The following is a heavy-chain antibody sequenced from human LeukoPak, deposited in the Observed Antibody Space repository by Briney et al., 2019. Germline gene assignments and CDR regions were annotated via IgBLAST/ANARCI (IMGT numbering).Heavy chain of an antibody. CDR2: ISSSGSSI. CDR1: GFTFSAYE. D-gene: IGHD6-13*01. Sequence: PGGSLRLSCAASGFTFSAYEMNWVRQAPGKGLEWVSYISSSGSSIYYADSVKGRFAISRDNVKNSVYLQLNSLRAEDTAVYYCARARHSNSWNDVFDIWGQGTVVTVSS. J-gene: IGHJ3*02. CDR3: ARARHSNSWNDVFDI. V-gene: IGHV3-48*03.